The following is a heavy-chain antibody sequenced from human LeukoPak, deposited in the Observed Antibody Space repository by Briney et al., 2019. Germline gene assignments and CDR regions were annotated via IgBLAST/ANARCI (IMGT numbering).Heavy chain of an antibody. D-gene: IGHD4-17*01. V-gene: IGHV4-34*01. Sequence: SETLSLTCTVSGGSISGYYWSWIRQPPGKGLEWIGEINHSGSTNYNPSLKSRVTISVDTSKNQFSLKLSSVTAADTAVYYCARGRTTVTTPRINYYGMDVWGQGPTVTVSS. J-gene: IGHJ6*02. CDR2: INHSGST. CDR3: ARGRTTVTTPRINYYGMDV. CDR1: GGSISGYY.